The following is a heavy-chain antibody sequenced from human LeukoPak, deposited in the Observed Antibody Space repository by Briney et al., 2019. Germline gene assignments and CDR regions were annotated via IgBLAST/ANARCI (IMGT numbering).Heavy chain of an antibody. D-gene: IGHD6-6*01. V-gene: IGHV1-24*01. CDR1: GYTLTELA. J-gene: IGHJ1*01. Sequence: ASVKVSCKVSGYTLTELAMHWVRQAPGKGLEWMAGFDPEDGETIYAQKFQGRVTITEDTSTDTAYMELSSLRAEDTAVYYCATDQRAYRSSTESFQHWGQGTLVTVSS. CDR3: ATDQRAYRSSTESFQH. CDR2: FDPEDGET.